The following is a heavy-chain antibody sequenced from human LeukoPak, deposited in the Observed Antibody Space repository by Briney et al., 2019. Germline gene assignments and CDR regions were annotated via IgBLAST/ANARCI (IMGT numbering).Heavy chain of an antibody. Sequence: GGSLRLSCAASGFTFSSHWMHWVRQAPGKGLEWVSGISWNSGSIGYADSVKGRFTISRDNAKNSLYLQMNSLRAEDTALYYCAKDITEAAEGGYDAFDIWGQGTMVTVSS. CDR1: GFTFSSHW. D-gene: IGHD6-25*01. V-gene: IGHV3-9*01. J-gene: IGHJ3*02. CDR3: AKDITEAAEGGYDAFDI. CDR2: ISWNSGSI.